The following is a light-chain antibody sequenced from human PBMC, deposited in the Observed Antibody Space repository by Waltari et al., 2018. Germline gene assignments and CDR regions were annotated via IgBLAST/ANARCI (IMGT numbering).Light chain of an antibody. Sequence: IVLTQSPATLSLSPGERATLSCRASHTVSTYLAWFQQKPGQAPSLLIYDASNRAPGIPARLSGSGSGTDFSLTISSLEPEDFAVYYCLQRSLWPWTFGQGTKVAVK. CDR3: LQRSLWPWT. CDR2: DAS. J-gene: IGKJ1*01. CDR1: HTVSTY. V-gene: IGKV3-11*01.